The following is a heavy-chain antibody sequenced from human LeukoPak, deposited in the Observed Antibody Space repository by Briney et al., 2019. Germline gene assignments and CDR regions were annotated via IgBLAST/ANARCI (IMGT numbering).Heavy chain of an antibody. Sequence: SQTLSLTCTVSGGSISRGSYDWSWIRQPAGKGLDWIGRVYTIGSTNYNPSLKSRVTISVDTSKNQFSLKLTSVTAADTAVYYCARGTGNAFDIWGQGTMVTVSS. D-gene: IGHD1-14*01. CDR3: ARGTGNAFDI. V-gene: IGHV4-61*02. CDR1: GGSISRGSYD. J-gene: IGHJ3*02. CDR2: VYTIGST.